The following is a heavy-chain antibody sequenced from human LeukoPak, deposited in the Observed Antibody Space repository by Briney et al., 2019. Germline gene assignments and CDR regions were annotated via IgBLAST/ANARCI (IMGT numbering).Heavy chain of an antibody. J-gene: IGHJ4*02. CDR2: IYYSGST. V-gene: IGHV4-39*01. CDR1: GGSISSSSYY. D-gene: IGHD1-26*01. CDR3: AGKAASGSYSFDY. Sequence: SETLSLTCTVSGGSISSSSYYWGWIRQPPGKGLEWIGSIYYSGSTYYNPSLKSRVTISVDTSKNQFSLKLSSVTAADTAVYYCAGKAASGSYSFDYWGQGTLVTVSS.